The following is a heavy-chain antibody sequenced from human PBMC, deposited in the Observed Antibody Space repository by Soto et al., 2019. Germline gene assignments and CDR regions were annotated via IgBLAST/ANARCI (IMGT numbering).Heavy chain of an antibody. Sequence: GGSLRLSCAASGFTFDDYAMHWVRQAPGKGLEWVSGISWNSGSIGYADAVKGRFTISRDNAKNSLYLQMNSLRAEDTALYYCAKDIGVRLITDAFDIWGQGTMVTVSS. V-gene: IGHV3-9*01. CDR1: GFTFDDYA. D-gene: IGHD1-20*01. J-gene: IGHJ3*02. CDR2: ISWNSGSI. CDR3: AKDIGVRLITDAFDI.